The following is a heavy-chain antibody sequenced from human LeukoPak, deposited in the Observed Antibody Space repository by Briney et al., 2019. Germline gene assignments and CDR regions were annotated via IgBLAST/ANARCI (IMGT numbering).Heavy chain of an antibody. CDR3: ARGIGDYSDYIV. J-gene: IGHJ4*02. Sequence: GESLRLSCAASGFNVSRNYMTWVRQGPGKGLEWVSLLYSGGHTYYADAVKGRFMISRDSSKNTLYLQMNSLRTDGTAVYYCARGIGDYSDYIVWGQGTLVTVSS. D-gene: IGHD4-11*01. CDR2: LYSGGHT. CDR1: GFNVSRNY. V-gene: IGHV3-66*01.